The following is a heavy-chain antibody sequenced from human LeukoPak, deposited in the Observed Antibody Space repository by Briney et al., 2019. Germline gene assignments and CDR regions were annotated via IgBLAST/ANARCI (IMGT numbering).Heavy chain of an antibody. CDR1: GFTFNTFW. J-gene: IGHJ4*02. V-gene: IGHV3-7*01. D-gene: IGHD5-12*01. CDR3: ARVEASGYDYGAFDY. CDR2: IKHDGSEK. Sequence: PGGSLRLSCTVSGFTFNTFWMSWVRQAPGKGLEWVANIKHDGSEKYYVDSVKGRFTISRDNAKNSLYLQMSSLRADDTAVYYCARVEASGYDYGAFDYWGQGTLVTVSS.